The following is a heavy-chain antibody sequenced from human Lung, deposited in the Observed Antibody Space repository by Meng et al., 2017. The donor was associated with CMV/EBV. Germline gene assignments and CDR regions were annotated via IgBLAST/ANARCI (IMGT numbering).Heavy chain of an antibody. CDR3: ARQYSSSYYSDY. CDR1: GGSLSGYY. V-gene: IGHV4-34*01. Sequence: SQTXSLTCGLYGGSLSGYYWSWIRQTPGKGLEWIGEIRHSGDITNYNPSRKSRVTISIDTSKKQFSLKLSAVTAADTAEYYCARQYSSSYYSDYWGQGTLVTVSS. CDR2: IRHSGDIT. J-gene: IGHJ4*02. D-gene: IGHD6-6*01.